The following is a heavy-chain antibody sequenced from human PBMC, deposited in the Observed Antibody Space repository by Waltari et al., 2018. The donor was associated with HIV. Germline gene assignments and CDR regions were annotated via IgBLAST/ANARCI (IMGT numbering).Heavy chain of an antibody. CDR1: GGSISSYY. CDR2: MYYSGST. J-gene: IGHJ3*02. V-gene: IGHV4-59*08. Sequence: QVQLQESGPGLVKPSETLSLNCTVSGGSISSYYWSWLRQPPGTGLEWIGYMYYSGSTNYNPSLKSRVTISVDTSKNQFSLKLSSVTAADTAMYYCARQSCSSTSCYHRNAFDIWGQGTMVTVSS. CDR3: ARQSCSSTSCYHRNAFDI. D-gene: IGHD2-2*01.